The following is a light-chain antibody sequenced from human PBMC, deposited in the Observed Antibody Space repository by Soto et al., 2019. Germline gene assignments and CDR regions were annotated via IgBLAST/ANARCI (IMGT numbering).Light chain of an antibody. Sequence: QSVLTQPPSVSAALGQRVTISCSGSSSNIGNKYVSWYQQLPGSAPKLHIYESNKRPSGIPDRFSGSKSGTSATLDITGLQTGDEADYYCGTWDSSLNGGVFGGGTKLTVL. CDR2: ESN. CDR1: SSNIGNKY. V-gene: IGLV1-51*02. J-gene: IGLJ2*01. CDR3: GTWDSSLNGGV.